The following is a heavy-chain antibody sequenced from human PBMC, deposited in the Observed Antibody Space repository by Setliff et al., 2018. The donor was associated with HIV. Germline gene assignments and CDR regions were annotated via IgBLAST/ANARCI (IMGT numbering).Heavy chain of an antibody. Sequence: SETLSLTCTVSGGSVSSGSFYWSWIRQPAGKGLEWIGHIYTSGSTNYNPSLKSRVTISVDTSKSQFSLKLSSVTAADTAVYYCARGGSGSPFDYWGQGTLVTVSS. V-gene: IGHV4-61*09. CDR2: IYTSGST. CDR1: GGSVSSGSFY. J-gene: IGHJ4*02. CDR3: ARGGSGSPFDY. D-gene: IGHD1-26*01.